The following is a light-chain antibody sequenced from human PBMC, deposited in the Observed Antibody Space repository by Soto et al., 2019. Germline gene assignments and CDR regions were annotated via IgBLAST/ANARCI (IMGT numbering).Light chain of an antibody. J-gene: IGLJ2*01. CDR1: SSNIGSNY. CDR3: AAWDDSLSGL. V-gene: IGLV1-47*01. CDR2: RNN. Sequence: QTVVTQPPSASGTPGQRVTISCSGSSSNIGSNYVYWYQQLPGTAPKLLIYRNNQRPSGVPDRFSGSKSGTSASLAISGLRSEDEAGYYCAAWDDSLSGLFGGGTQLTVL.